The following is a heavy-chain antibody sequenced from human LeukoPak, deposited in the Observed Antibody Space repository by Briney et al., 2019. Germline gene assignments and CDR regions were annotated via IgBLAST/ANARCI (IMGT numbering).Heavy chain of an antibody. J-gene: IGHJ4*02. CDR2: IKQDGSEK. CDR3: ARVEDYDYVWGSYRYQDY. CDR1: GFTFSSYW. V-gene: IGHV3-7*03. Sequence: GGSLRLSCAASGFTFSSYWMSWVRQAPGKGLEWVANIKQDGSEKYYVDSVKGRFTISRDNAKNSLYLQMNSLRAEDTAVYYCARVEDYDYVWGSYRYQDYWGQGTLVTVSS. D-gene: IGHD3-16*02.